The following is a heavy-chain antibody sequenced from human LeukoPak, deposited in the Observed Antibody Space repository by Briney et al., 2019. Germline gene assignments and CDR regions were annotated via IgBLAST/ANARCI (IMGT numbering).Heavy chain of an antibody. V-gene: IGHV3-21*01. CDR3: ARHGRPLDYYDSSSYYHDAFDI. CDR1: GFTFSRYS. J-gene: IGHJ3*02. Sequence: PGGSLRVSCEAPGFTFSRYSMNWVRQAPGKGLEWVSSISSSSSYIYYADSVKGRFTISRDNAKNSLYLQMNNLRAEDTAVYYCARHGRPLDYYDSSSYYHDAFDIWGQGTMVTVSS. D-gene: IGHD3-22*01. CDR2: ISSSSSYI.